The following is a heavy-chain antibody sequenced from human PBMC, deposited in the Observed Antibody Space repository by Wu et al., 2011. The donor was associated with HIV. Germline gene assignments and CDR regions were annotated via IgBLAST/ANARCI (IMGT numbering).Heavy chain of an antibody. Sequence: QVQLVQSGAEVKKPGASVKVSCTASGYIFTDYYIHWVRQAPGQGLEWMGWINPNSGGTNYAQKFQGRVTMTRDTSISTAYMELSSLRSDDTAVYYCARAVTGTRGAFDIWGQGTMVIVSS. CDR3: ARAVTGTRGAFDI. CDR2: INPNSGGT. CDR1: GYIFTDYY. D-gene: IGHD1-7*01. J-gene: IGHJ3*02. V-gene: IGHV1-2*02.